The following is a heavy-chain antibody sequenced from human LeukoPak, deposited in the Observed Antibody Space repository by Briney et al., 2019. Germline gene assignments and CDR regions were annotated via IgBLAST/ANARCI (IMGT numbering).Heavy chain of an antibody. CDR2: ISSSSSYI. CDR1: GFTFSSYS. V-gene: IGHV3-21*01. J-gene: IGHJ6*02. CDR3: AREIQEFYDFWSGYHPGYYGMDV. D-gene: IGHD3-3*01. Sequence: PGGSLRLSCAASGFTFSSYSMNWVRQAPGKGLEWVSSISSSSSYIYYADPVKGRFTISRDNAKNSLYLQMNSLRAEDTAVYYCAREIQEFYDFWSGYHPGYYGMDVWGQGTTVTVSS.